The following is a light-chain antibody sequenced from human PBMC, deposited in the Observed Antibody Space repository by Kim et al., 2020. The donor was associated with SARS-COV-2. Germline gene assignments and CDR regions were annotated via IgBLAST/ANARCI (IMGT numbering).Light chain of an antibody. CDR2: KAS. Sequence: DIQMTQSPSTLSASVGDRVTITCRASQTISSWLAWYQQKPGKAPKLVMYKASSLESGVPLRFSGSESGREFTLTISSLQPDDFATYYCQQYNSFPWTFGQGTKVDIK. V-gene: IGKV1-5*03. CDR3: QQYNSFPWT. J-gene: IGKJ1*01. CDR1: QTISSW.